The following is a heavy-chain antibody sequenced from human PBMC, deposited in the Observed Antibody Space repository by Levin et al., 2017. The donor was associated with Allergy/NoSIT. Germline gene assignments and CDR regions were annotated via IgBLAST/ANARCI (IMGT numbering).Heavy chain of an antibody. Sequence: GESLKISCAASGLTFSRYGLHWVRQAPGKGLEWVALITSDGNNKYYAESVKGRFFISRDNSKNTLYLQMNSLRPEDTAVYYCANSGEFDYWGQGALVTVSS. J-gene: IGHJ4*02. CDR3: ANSGEFDY. V-gene: IGHV3-30*18. CDR1: GLTFSRYG. D-gene: IGHD3-10*01. CDR2: ITSDGNNK.